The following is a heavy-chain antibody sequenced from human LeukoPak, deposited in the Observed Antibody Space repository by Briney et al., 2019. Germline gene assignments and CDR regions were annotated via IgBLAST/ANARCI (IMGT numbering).Heavy chain of an antibody. CDR3: TRHAIAAADTDY. D-gene: IGHD6-13*01. CDR2: IKSKTDGGTT. Sequence: GGSLRLSCAASGFTFSNAWMSWVRQAPGKGLEWVGRIKSKTDGGTTDYAAPVKGRFTISRDDSKNTAYLQMKSLKTEDTAVYYCTRHAIAAADTDYWGQGTLVTVSS. J-gene: IGHJ4*02. CDR1: GFTFSNAW. V-gene: IGHV3-15*01.